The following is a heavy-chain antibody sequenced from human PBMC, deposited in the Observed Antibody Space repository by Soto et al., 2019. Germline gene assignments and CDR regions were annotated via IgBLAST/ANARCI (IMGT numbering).Heavy chain of an antibody. V-gene: IGHV3-30*18. CDR1: GFTFSSYG. D-gene: IGHD5-12*01. CDR2: ISYDGSSK. Sequence: QVQLVESGGGVVQPGRSLRLSCAASGFTFSSYGMHWVRQAPGKGLEWVAVISYDGSSKYYADSVKGRFTISRDNSKNTLYLQMNSLRAEDTAVYYCAKDQRGYSGYGVLNYWGQGTLVTVSS. CDR3: AKDQRGYSGYGVLNY. J-gene: IGHJ4*02.